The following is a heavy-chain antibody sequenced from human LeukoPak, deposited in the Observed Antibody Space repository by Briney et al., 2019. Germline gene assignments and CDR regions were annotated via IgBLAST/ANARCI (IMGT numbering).Heavy chain of an antibody. Sequence: GGSLRLSCAASGFTFSDYYMSWIRQAPGKGLEWVSYISSSGNIIYYADSVKGRFTISRDNAKNSLYLQMNSLRAEDTAVYYCARDQWYYDSSGTPYYYGMDVWGQGTTVTVSS. CDR3: ARDQWYYDSSGTPYYYGMDV. CDR1: GFTFSDYY. V-gene: IGHV3-11*01. CDR2: ISSSGNII. D-gene: IGHD3-22*01. J-gene: IGHJ6*02.